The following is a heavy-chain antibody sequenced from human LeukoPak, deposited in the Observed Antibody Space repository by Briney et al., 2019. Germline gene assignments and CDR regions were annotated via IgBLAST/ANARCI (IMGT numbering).Heavy chain of an antibody. CDR1: GFTFSSYS. V-gene: IGHV3-30*18. D-gene: IGHD1-1*01. CDR3: AKHNIDY. J-gene: IGHJ4*02. Sequence: PGGSLRLSCAASGFTFSSYSMNWVRQAPGKGLEWAAVISYDGGTKYYAGSVKGRFTISRDNSKNTLYLQMNSLRAEDTAVYYCAKHNIDYWGQGTLVTVSS. CDR2: ISYDGGTK.